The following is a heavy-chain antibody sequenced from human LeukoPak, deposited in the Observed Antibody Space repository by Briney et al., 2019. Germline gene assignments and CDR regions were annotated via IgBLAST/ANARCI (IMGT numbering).Heavy chain of an antibody. Sequence: SETLSLTCTVSGGSISSVDYYWSWIRQPPGKVLEWIGYIYYSGSTYYNPSLKGRLTISVDTSKNHFSLKLSSVTAADTAVYYCAVRYCSTSSCYPYFHYWGQGTLVTVSS. J-gene: IGHJ4*02. CDR1: GGSISSVDYY. D-gene: IGHD2-2*01. CDR3: AVRYCSTSSCYPYFHY. CDR2: IYYSGST. V-gene: IGHV4-30-4*08.